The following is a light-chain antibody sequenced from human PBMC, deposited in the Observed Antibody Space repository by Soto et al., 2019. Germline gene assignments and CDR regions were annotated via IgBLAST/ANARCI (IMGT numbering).Light chain of an antibody. CDR3: QQSFSTLLYT. CDR1: QSISRY. CDR2: GTS. Sequence: DIQMTQSPTSLSASVGDRVTITCRASQSISRYLNWYQQKPGEAPKLLIYGTSNLQSGVPSRFSGSGSGTDFTLTISSLQPEDFATYFCQQSFSTLLYTFGQGTKLEIK. V-gene: IGKV1-39*01. J-gene: IGKJ2*01.